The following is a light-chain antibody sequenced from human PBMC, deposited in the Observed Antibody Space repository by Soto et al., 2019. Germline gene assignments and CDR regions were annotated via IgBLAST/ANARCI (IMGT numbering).Light chain of an antibody. CDR3: CSYAGSSPFVV. CDR2: EGS. CDR1: SGDVGSYNL. J-gene: IGLJ2*01. Sequence: QSALTQPASVSGSPGQSITISCTGTSGDVGSYNLVSWYQQHPGKAPKLMIYEGSKRPSGVSNRFSGSKSGNTASLTISGLQAEDEADYYCCSYAGSSPFVVFGGGTKVTVL. V-gene: IGLV2-23*03.